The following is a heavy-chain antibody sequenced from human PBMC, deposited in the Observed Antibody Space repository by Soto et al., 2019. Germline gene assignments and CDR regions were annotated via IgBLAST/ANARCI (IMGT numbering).Heavy chain of an antibody. J-gene: IGHJ6*02. CDR2: IYHSGST. CDR1: GGSISSGGYS. Sequence: SETLSLTCAVSGGSISSGGYSWSWIRQPPGKGLEWIGYIYHSGSTYYNPSLKSRVTISVDRSKNQFSLKLSSVTAADTAVYYCARGYYYDSSGPGGYYYGMDVWGQGTTVT. CDR3: ARGYYYDSSGPGGYYYGMDV. V-gene: IGHV4-30-2*01. D-gene: IGHD3-22*01.